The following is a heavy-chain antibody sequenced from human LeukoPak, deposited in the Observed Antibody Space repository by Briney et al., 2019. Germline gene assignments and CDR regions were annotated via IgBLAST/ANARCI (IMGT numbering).Heavy chain of an antibody. CDR1: GGSFSGYY. CDR3: ARVPGIVITHYAFDI. CDR2: INHSGRI. J-gene: IGHJ3*02. Sequence: SETLSLTCAVYGGSFSGYYWSWIRQPPGKGLEWIGEINHSGRIQYNPSLKGRVTISVDTSKNQFSLNLSSVTAADTAVYYCARVPGIVITHYAFDIWGQGTMVTVSS. V-gene: IGHV4-34*01. D-gene: IGHD3-16*01.